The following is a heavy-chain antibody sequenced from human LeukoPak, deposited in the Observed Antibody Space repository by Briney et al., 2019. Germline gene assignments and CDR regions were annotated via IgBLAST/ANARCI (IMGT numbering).Heavy chain of an antibody. D-gene: IGHD3-10*01. CDR2: ISGYNGNT. CDR3: ARGMVRGNDY. Sequence: ASVKVSCKTSGYTFASYGISWVRQAPGQGLEWMGWISGYNGNTRYAQKFQGRVTMTTDTSTSTAYMELSSLRSEDTAVYYCARGMVRGNDYWGQGTLVTVSS. CDR1: GYTFASYG. V-gene: IGHV1-18*01. J-gene: IGHJ4*02.